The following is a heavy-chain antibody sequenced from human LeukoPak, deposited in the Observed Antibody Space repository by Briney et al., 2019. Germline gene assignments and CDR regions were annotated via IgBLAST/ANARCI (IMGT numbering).Heavy chain of an antibody. D-gene: IGHD3-10*01. Sequence: SETLSLSCTVSGGSISSYYWSWIRQPPGKGLEWIGYIYYSGSTNYNPSLKSRVTISVDTSKNQFSLKLTSVTAADTAVYFCARGGYYGSGNDFRFDPWGQGTLVTVSS. J-gene: IGHJ5*02. V-gene: IGHV4-59*01. CDR1: GGSISSYY. CDR3: ARGGYYGSGNDFRFDP. CDR2: IYYSGST.